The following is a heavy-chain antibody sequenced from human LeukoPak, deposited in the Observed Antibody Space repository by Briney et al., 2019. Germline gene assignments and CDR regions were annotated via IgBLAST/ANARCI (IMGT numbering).Heavy chain of an antibody. CDR1: GGSISSYY. CDR2: IYTSGNT. Sequence: SETLSLTCTVTGGSISSYYWSWIRQPAGKGLEWIGRIYTSGNTNYNPSRKSRVTMSVDKSKNQFSLKLSSVTAADTAVYYCARDLDNSYIFDSWGQGTLVTVSS. J-gene: IGHJ4*02. V-gene: IGHV4-4*07. CDR3: ARDLDNSYIFDS. D-gene: IGHD3/OR15-3a*01.